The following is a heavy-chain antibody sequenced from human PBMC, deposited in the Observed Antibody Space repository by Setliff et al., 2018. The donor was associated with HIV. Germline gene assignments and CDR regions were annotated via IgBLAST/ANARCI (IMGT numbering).Heavy chain of an antibody. Sequence: PGESLKISCTGSGFNFNTDWIVWVRQIPGKGLEWMGSIFPGDSDTRYSPSFQDQVTISVDKSISTAYLQWRSLKASDTAFYYSASLRGDYVGQYYYYMDIWGKGTTVTVSS. CDR2: IFPGDSDT. CDR3: ASLRGDYVGQYYYYMDI. J-gene: IGHJ6*03. V-gene: IGHV5-51*01. D-gene: IGHD4-17*01. CDR1: GFNFNTDW.